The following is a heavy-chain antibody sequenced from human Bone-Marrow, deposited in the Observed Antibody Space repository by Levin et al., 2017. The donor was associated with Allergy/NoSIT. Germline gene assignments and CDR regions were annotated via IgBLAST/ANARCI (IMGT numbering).Heavy chain of an antibody. Sequence: SGPTLVKPTQTLTLTCTFSGFSLSTSGVGVSWIRPPPGKALEWLALIYWDDDLRYSPSLKSRLTITKDTSKNQVVLTLTNVDPVDTATYFCAHSQSLRPGLRGYNYGPFDFWGQGTLVIVSS. CDR2: IYWDDDL. CDR1: GFSLSTSGVG. J-gene: IGHJ4*02. D-gene: IGHD5-18*01. CDR3: AHSQSLRPGLRGYNYGPFDF. V-gene: IGHV2-5*02.